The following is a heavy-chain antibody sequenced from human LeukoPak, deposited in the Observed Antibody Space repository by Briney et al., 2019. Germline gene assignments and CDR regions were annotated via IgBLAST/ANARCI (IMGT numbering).Heavy chain of an antibody. J-gene: IGHJ5*02. CDR1: GYTFTSYG. Sequence: GASVTVSCKASGYTFTSYGISWVRQAPGQGLEWMGWISAYNGNTNYAQKLQGRVTMTTDTSTSTAYMELRSLRSDDTAVYYCARDPTGRQWLVAESESRYNWFDPWGQGTLVTVSS. CDR3: ARDPTGRQWLVAESESRYNWFDP. D-gene: IGHD6-19*01. CDR2: ISAYNGNT. V-gene: IGHV1-18*01.